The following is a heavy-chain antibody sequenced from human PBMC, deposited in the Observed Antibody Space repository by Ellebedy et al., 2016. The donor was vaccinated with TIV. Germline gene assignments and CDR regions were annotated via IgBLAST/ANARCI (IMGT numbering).Heavy chain of an antibody. Sequence: PGGSLRLSCVVSGFTFSSYGMNWVRQAPGKGLEWVLGISGGGTNTYYADSLKGRFTISRDNSRNTVYLQVNSLRAEDTAVYYCARRLDFGSGKGFDPWGQGTLVTVSS. CDR1: GFTFSSYG. D-gene: IGHD3-10*01. CDR2: ISGGGTNT. V-gene: IGHV3-NL1*01. J-gene: IGHJ5*02. CDR3: ARRLDFGSGKGFDP.